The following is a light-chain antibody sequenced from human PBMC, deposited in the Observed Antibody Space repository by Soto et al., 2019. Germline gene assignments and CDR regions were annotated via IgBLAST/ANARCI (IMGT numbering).Light chain of an antibody. CDR2: DVS. CDR3: QQYNNWPFS. Sequence: EIVMTQSPGTLSVSPWERATLSCRAGQGVTTNFAWYQQKSGQSPRLLIYDVSIRATGVPARFSGTGSETDFTLTTSGLQSEDSAVSLCQQYNNWPFSFGQGTRLEIK. V-gene: IGKV3-15*01. J-gene: IGKJ5*01. CDR1: QGVTTN.